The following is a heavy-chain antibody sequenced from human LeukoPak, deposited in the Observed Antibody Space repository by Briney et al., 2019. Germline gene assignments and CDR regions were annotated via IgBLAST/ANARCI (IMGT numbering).Heavy chain of an antibody. CDR3: ARDGLAGQQLVLGFDY. CDR2: IYYSGST. V-gene: IGHV4-39*07. D-gene: IGHD6-13*01. Sequence: SETLSLTCTVSGGSISSSSYYWGWIRQPPGKGLEWIGSIYYSGSTYYNPSLKSRVTISVDTSKNQFSLKLSSVTAADTAVYYCARDGLAGQQLVLGFDYWGQGTLVTVSS. CDR1: GGSISSSSYY. J-gene: IGHJ4*02.